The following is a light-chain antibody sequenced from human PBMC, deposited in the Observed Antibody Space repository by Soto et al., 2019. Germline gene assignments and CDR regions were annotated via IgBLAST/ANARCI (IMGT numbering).Light chain of an antibody. CDR3: QQYNSYAWT. V-gene: IGKV1-5*01. J-gene: IGKJ1*01. Sequence: DIQMTQSPSTLSASVGDRVTITWRASQSISSWLAWYQQKQGKAPKLLIYDASSLESGVPSRLSGSGSGTELTITISSMKTDDFETYYCQQYNSYAWTFGQGTKVDIK. CDR2: DAS. CDR1: QSISSW.